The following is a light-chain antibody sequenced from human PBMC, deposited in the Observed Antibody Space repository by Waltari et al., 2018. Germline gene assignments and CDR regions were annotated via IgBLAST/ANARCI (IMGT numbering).Light chain of an antibody. CDR1: QAINVF. CDR3: LQHKTYPHA. Sequence: DIQMTQSPSVMYASVGDRIPITCRASQAINVFAVWFQQRPGEAPRRLIYAASTLQIGVPSRFSGSGYGTEFTLTISSLQPEDFATYYCLQHKTYPHAFGQGTRVEIK. J-gene: IGKJ2*01. V-gene: IGKV1-17*03. CDR2: AAS.